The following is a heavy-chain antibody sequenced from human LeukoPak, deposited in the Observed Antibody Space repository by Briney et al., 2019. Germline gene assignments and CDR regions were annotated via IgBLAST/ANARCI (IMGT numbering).Heavy chain of an antibody. J-gene: IGHJ4*02. CDR2: IYTSDST. D-gene: IGHD6-13*01. Sequence: PSETLSLTCSISGTFISGYYWNWIRHPAGKGLEWIGRIYTSDSTYFNPSLKSRVTMSLDTSKNQFSLKLRSVTAADTAVYFCARARAAVGTPFDMWGQGILVTVSS. V-gene: IGHV4-4*07. CDR3: ARARAAVGTPFDM. CDR1: GTFISGYY.